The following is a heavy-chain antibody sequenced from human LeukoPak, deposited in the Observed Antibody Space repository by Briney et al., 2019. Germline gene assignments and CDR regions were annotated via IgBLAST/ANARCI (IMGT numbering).Heavy chain of an antibody. J-gene: IGHJ3*02. CDR3: ARFRAGYCSGASCYDSFDI. D-gene: IGHD2-15*01. V-gene: IGHV5-51*01. Sequence: GESLKISCKGSEYSFTSYWIGWVRQMPGKGLEWMGIIYPADSDTRYSPSFKGQVTISADKSITTAFLQWSSLKASGTAMYYCARFRAGYCSGASCYDSFDIWGQGTMVTVSS. CDR1: EYSFTSYW. CDR2: IYPADSDT.